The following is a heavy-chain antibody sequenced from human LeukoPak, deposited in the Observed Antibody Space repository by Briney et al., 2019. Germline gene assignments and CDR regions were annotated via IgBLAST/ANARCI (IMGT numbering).Heavy chain of an antibody. CDR3: ARDSYISGSDY. Sequence: GGSLRLSCAASGFTFNAYHMSWIRQAPGKGLEWISSITNGGNSGYTIYYADSVKGLFTISRDNAKNSLYLQMSNLGPEDTAVYLCARDSYISGSDYWGQGTLVTVSS. J-gene: IGHJ4*02. CDR1: GFTFNAYH. V-gene: IGHV3-11*01. D-gene: IGHD6-19*01. CDR2: ITNGGNSGYTI.